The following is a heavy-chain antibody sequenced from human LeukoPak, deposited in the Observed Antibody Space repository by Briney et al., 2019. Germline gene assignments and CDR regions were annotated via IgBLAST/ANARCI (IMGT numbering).Heavy chain of an antibody. Sequence: ASVNVSCKASGYTFTSYDINWVRQATGQGLEWMGWMNPNSGNTGYAQKFQGRVTMTRNTSISIAYMELSSLRSEDTAVYYCARWTGCSSTSCYIYYYYGMDVWGQGTTVTVSS. D-gene: IGHD2-2*02. CDR3: ARWTGCSSTSCYIYYYYGMDV. CDR2: MNPNSGNT. J-gene: IGHJ6*02. V-gene: IGHV1-8*01. CDR1: GYTFTSYD.